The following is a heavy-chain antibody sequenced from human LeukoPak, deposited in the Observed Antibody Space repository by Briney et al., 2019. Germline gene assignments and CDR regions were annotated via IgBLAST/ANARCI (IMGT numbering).Heavy chain of an antibody. CDR3: ARDQTSPYGDSYFDY. CDR2: INPNSGGT. Sequence: GASVKVSCKASGYTFTGYYMHWVRQAPGQGLEWMGWINPNSGGTNYAQKFQGRVTMTRDTSISTAYMELSSLRSEDTAVYYCARDQTSPYGDSYFDYWGQGTLVTVSS. CDR1: GYTFTGYY. D-gene: IGHD4-17*01. V-gene: IGHV1-2*02. J-gene: IGHJ4*02.